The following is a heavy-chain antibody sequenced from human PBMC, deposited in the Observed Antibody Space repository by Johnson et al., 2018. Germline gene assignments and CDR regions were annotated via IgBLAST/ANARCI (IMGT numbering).Heavy chain of an antibody. Sequence: VQLVESGGGLVQPGGSLRLSCAASGFTFSGSAVHWVRQVSGSGLEWVGRINTKPNNYATAYAASVKGRFNIFRDDSKNTAYLQMNSLKTEDTAVYFCTRRTDGRSFVFESWGQGAMVTVSS. CDR2: INTKPNNYAT. CDR3: TRRTDGRSFVFES. D-gene: IGHD1-1*01. CDR1: GFTFSGSA. J-gene: IGHJ3*02. V-gene: IGHV3-73*01.